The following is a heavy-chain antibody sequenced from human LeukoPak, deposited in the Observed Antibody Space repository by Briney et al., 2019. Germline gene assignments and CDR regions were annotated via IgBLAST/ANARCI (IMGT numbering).Heavy chain of an antibody. J-gene: IGHJ4*02. CDR1: AGSISSSSYS. Sequence: PSETLSLTCTVSAGSISSSSYSWGWIRQPPGKGLEWIGSIYHSGSTYYNPSLKSRVTISVDTSKNQFSLKLSSVTAADTAVYYCAGDFWSGYYFRDWGQGTLVTVSS. D-gene: IGHD3-3*01. CDR3: AGDFWSGYYFRD. V-gene: IGHV4-39*07. CDR2: IYHSGST.